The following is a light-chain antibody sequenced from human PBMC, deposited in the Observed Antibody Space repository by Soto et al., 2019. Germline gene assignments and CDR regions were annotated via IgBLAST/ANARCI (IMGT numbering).Light chain of an antibody. CDR2: GTS. J-gene: IGKJ1*01. CDR3: QQYGSSSWT. Sequence: EIVLTQSPGTLSLSPGERATLSCRASQSVSSSYLAWYQQKPGQAPRLLIYGTSSRATAIPDRLSGSGSGTDFTLTISRLEPEDFAVYYCQQYGSSSWTFGQGTKVDIK. V-gene: IGKV3-20*01. CDR1: QSVSSSY.